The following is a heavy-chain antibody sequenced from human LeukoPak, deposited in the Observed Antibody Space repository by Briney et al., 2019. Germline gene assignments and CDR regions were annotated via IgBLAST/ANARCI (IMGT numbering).Heavy chain of an antibody. CDR3: ASRSSRGGFFDL. CDR2: INSDGSST. Sequence: GGSLRLSCAASGFTFTSYWMHWVRQAPGKGPVWVSRINSDGSSTNYADSVKGRFTISRDNAKNTLYLQMNSLRAEDTAVYYCASRSSRGGFFDLWGRGTQVTVSS. D-gene: IGHD3-10*01. CDR1: GFTFTSYW. V-gene: IGHV3-74*01. J-gene: IGHJ2*01.